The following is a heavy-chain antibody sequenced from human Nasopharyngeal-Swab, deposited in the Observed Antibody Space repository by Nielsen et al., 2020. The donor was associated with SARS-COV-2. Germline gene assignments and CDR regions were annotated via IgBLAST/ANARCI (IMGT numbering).Heavy chain of an antibody. Sequence: SVKVSCKASGGPFSSYAISWVRQAPGQGLEWMGRLIPIFGIANYAQKLQGRVTITADKSTSTAYMELSSLRSEDTAVYYCASQGGGDYYDSRRYYNYVMDVWGQGTTVTVSS. CDR1: GGPFSSYA. CDR3: ASQGGGDYYDSRRYYNYVMDV. J-gene: IGHJ6*02. D-gene: IGHD3-22*01. V-gene: IGHV1-69*04. CDR2: LIPIFGIA.